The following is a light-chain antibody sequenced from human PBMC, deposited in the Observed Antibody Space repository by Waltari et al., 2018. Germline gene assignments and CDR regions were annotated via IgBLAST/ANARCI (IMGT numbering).Light chain of an antibody. J-gene: IGLJ2*01. V-gene: IGLV2-14*01. CDR2: EVS. CDR3: SSYTSSNTLV. Sequence: QSALTQPASVSGSPGQSITISCTGTSSDVGGYSYVSWYQQHPGKAPKLMIYEVSNRPSGVSHRFSGSKSGNTASLTISGLQAEDESDYYCSSYTSSNTLVFGGGTKLTVL. CDR1: SSDVGGYSY.